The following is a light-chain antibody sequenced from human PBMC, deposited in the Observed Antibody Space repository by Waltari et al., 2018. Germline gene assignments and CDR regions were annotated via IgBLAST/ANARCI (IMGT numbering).Light chain of an antibody. Sequence: QSALTQPASVSGSPGQSITISCTGTNSDVGTSTLVSWYQHHPSEAPKLIIYDANKRPSGVSRRFSGSKAGNTASLTISGLQAEDEADYYCCSYARTNTLYVFGTGTKVTVL. CDR1: NSDVGTSTL. CDR2: DAN. V-gene: IGLV2-23*01. J-gene: IGLJ1*01. CDR3: CSYARTNTLYV.